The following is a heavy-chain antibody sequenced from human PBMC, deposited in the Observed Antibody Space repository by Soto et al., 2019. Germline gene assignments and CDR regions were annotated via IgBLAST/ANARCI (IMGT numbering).Heavy chain of an antibody. D-gene: IGHD1-26*01. CDR1: GFKFRDYW. CDR2: IKPDGSEK. CDR3: ARGEMDI. Sequence: EVQLVESGGGLVQPGGSLRLSCAASGFKFRDYWMTWVRQSPGKGLAWVANIKPDGSEKNYVDSVRGRFTISRDNAKNSLYLQMNSLRAEDTAGYYCARGEMDIWGQGTMVTVSS. J-gene: IGHJ3*02. V-gene: IGHV3-7*01.